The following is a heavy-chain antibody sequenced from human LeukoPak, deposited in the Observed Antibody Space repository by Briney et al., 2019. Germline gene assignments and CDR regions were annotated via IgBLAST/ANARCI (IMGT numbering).Heavy chain of an antibody. CDR3: AREGKFDV. Sequence: ASVKVSCKASGYTFADYYMHWVRQAPGQGLEWMGWINPSSGATNCAQKFQGRVTMTRDTSISTAYMELSRLTSDDTAVYYCAREGKFDVWGQGTMVTVSS. CDR2: INPSSGAT. V-gene: IGHV1-2*02. CDR1: GYTFADYY. J-gene: IGHJ3*01.